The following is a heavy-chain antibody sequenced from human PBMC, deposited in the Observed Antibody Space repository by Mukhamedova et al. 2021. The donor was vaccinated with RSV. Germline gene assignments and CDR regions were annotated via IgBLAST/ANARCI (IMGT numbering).Heavy chain of an antibody. V-gene: IGHV1-2*02. D-gene: IGHD3-16*01. J-gene: IGHJ3*02. CDR3: ARHRGVLGAFDI. Sequence: GRVTMTRDTSIDTAYMELTRLTSDDTAVYYCARHRGVLGAFDIWGQGTLVTVSS.